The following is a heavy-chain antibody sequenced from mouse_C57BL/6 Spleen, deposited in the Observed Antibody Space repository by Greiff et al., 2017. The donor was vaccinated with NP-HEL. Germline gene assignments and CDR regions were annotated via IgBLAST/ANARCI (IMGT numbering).Heavy chain of an antibody. Sequence: VQVVESGAELAKPGASVKLSCKASGYTFTSYWMHWVKQRPGQGLEWIGYINPSSGYTKYNQKFKDKATLTADKSSSTAYMQLSSLTYEDSAVYYCARYDYDVWFAYGGQGTLVTVSA. J-gene: IGHJ3*01. CDR1: GYTFTSYW. D-gene: IGHD2-4*01. CDR2: INPSSGYT. V-gene: IGHV1-7*01. CDR3: ARYDYDVWFAY.